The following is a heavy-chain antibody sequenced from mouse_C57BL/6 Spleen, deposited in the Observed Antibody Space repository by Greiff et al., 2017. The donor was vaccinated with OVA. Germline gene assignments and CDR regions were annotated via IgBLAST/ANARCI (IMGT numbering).Heavy chain of an antibody. V-gene: IGHV1-69*01. CDR1: GYTFTSYW. Sequence: VQLQQPGAELVMPGASVKLSCKASGYTFTSYWMHWVKQRPGQGLEWIGEIDPSDSYTNYNQKFKGKSTLTVDKSSSTAYMQLSSLTSEDSAVYYCARFSEGNYAMDYWGQGTSVTVSS. CDR3: ARFSEGNYAMDY. CDR2: IDPSDSYT. J-gene: IGHJ4*01.